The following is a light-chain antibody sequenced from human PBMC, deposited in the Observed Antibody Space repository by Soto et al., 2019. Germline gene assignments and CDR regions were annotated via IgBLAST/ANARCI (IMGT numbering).Light chain of an antibody. CDR3: QQYNNWPLT. CDR1: QNVHSD. CDR2: DTS. Sequence: EVVMTQSPDTLSVSPGDGATLSCRASQNVHSDLAWYQQKPGQAPRLVIYDTSTRATDIPVRFTGGGSGTEFTLTISSLKSEDFAVYYCQQYNNWPLTVGGWTKVEFK. J-gene: IGKJ4*01. V-gene: IGKV3-15*01.